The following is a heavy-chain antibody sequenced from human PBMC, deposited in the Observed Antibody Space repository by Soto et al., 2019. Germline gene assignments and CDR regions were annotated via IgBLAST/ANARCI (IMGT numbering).Heavy chain of an antibody. V-gene: IGHV1-46*01. Sequence: ASVKVSCKASGDTFTSEFIPWVRQAPGQGLEWMGRINPSSGATLNAQKFQGRLTLTTDTSTSTVYMDLNSLKSEDSAVYYCASRVLSGMDVWGQGTTVTVSS. CDR1: GDTFTSEF. CDR3: ASRVLSGMDV. D-gene: IGHD3-10*01. CDR2: INPSSGAT. J-gene: IGHJ6*02.